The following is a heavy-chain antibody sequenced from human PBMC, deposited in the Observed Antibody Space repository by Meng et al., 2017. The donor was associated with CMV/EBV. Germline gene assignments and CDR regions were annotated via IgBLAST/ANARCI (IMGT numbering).Heavy chain of an antibody. CDR1: GFTVSSNY. CDR2: IYSGGST. D-gene: IGHD6-6*01. V-gene: IGHV3-53*01. J-gene: IGHJ6*02. CDR3: ARAVGRAALTYYYGMDV. Sequence: GESLKISCAASGFTVSSNYTSWVRQAPGKGLEWVSVIYSGGSTYYADSVKGRFTISRDNSKNTLYLQMNSLRAEDTAVYYCARAVGRAALTYYYGMDVWGQGTTVTVSS.